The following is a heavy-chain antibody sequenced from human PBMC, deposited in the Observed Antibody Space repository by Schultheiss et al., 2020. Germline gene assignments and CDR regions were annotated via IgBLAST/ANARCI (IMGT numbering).Heavy chain of an antibody. V-gene: IGHV4-4*02. D-gene: IGHD2-21*01. CDR1: GGSISSSNW. CDR2: IYYSGST. CDR3: ARGGVVIDGDAFDI. Sequence: SETLSLTCAVSGGSISSSNWWSWVRQPPGKGLEWIGYIYYSGSTNYNPSLKSRVTISVDTSKNQFSLKLSSVTAADTAVYYCARGGVVIDGDAFDIWGQGTMVTVSS. J-gene: IGHJ3*02.